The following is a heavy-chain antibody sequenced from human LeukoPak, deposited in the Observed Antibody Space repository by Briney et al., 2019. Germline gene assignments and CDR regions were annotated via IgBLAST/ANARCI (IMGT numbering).Heavy chain of an antibody. CDR1: GYTLTELS. Sequence: GASVKVSCKVSGYTLTELSMHWVRQAPGKGLEWMGGFDPEDGETIYAQKFQGRVTMTEDTSTDTAYMELSSLGSEDTAVYYCAYSSATMVRGVPSLDYWGQGTLVTVSS. D-gene: IGHD3-10*01. CDR2: FDPEDGET. J-gene: IGHJ4*02. V-gene: IGHV1-24*01. CDR3: AYSSATMVRGVPSLDY.